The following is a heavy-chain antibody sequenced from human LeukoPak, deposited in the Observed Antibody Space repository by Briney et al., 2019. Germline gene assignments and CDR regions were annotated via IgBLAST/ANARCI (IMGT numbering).Heavy chain of an antibody. CDR1: GFTFSNAW. J-gene: IGHJ4*02. D-gene: IGHD2-21*02. Sequence: GGSLRLSCAASGFTFSNAWMSWVRQAPGRGLEWVGRIKSKTDGGTTDYAAPVKGRFTISRDDSKNTLFLQMDSLKTEDTAVYYCSPTYCGGDCYWVWGQGTLVTVSS. CDR3: SPTYCGGDCYWV. CDR2: IKSKTDGGTT. V-gene: IGHV3-15*01.